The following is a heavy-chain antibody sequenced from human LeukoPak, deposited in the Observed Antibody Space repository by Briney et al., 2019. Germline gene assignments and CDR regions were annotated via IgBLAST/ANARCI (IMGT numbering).Heavy chain of an antibody. Sequence: ASVKVSCKASGYTFTSYGISWVRQAPGQGLEWMGWISAYNGNTNYAQKLQGRVTMTTDTSTSTAYMELRSLRSDDTAVYYCARVDSSSWFSATGAFDIWGQGTMVTVSS. CDR1: GYTFTSYG. D-gene: IGHD6-13*01. J-gene: IGHJ3*02. CDR3: ARVDSSSWFSATGAFDI. V-gene: IGHV1-18*01. CDR2: ISAYNGNT.